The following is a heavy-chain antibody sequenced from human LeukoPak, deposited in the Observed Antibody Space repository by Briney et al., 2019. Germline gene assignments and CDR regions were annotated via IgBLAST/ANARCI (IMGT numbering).Heavy chain of an antibody. Sequence: ASVKVSCKASGGTFSSYTISWVRQAPGQGLEWMGRIIPILGIANYAQKFQGRVTITADKTTSTDYMELSSLRSEDTAVYYCARAPSDYYDSSGYGWFDPWGQGTLVTVSS. D-gene: IGHD3-22*01. CDR1: GGTFSSYT. V-gene: IGHV1-69*02. CDR3: ARAPSDYYDSSGYGWFDP. CDR2: IIPILGIA. J-gene: IGHJ5*02.